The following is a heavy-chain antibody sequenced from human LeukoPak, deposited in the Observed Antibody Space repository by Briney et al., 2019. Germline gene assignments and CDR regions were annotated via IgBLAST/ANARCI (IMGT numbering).Heavy chain of an antibody. CDR1: GFTVSSTY. CDR2: ICSGGST. CDR3: ARVSHNRLVPYYYYGMDV. D-gene: IGHD1-14*01. J-gene: IGHJ6*02. Sequence: PGGSLRLSCANSGFTVSSTYMSWVRQAPGKGLEWVSDICSGGSTYYADSVKGRFTISRHNSKNTLYLQVNSLRAEDTAVYYWARVSHNRLVPYYYYGMDVWGQGTTVTVSS. V-gene: IGHV3-53*04.